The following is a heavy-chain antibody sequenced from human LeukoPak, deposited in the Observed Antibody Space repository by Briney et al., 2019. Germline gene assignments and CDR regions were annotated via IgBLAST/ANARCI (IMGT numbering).Heavy chain of an antibody. CDR3: ARVALGYDFWSGYPLGMDV. V-gene: IGHV4-59*01. CDR2: IYYSGST. Sequence: KPSETLPLTCTVSGGSISSYYWSWIRQPPGKGLEWIGYIYYSGSTNYNPSLKSRVTISVDTSKNQFSLKLSSVTAADTAVYYCARVALGYDFWSGYPLGMDVWGQGTTVTVS. D-gene: IGHD3-3*01. CDR1: GGSISSYY. J-gene: IGHJ6*02.